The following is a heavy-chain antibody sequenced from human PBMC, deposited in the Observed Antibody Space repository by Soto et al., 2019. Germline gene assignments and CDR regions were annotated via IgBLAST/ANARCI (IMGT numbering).Heavy chain of an antibody. CDR1: GFTFSTYA. J-gene: IGHJ4*02. D-gene: IGHD3-3*01. Sequence: GGSLRLSCAASGFTFSTYAMSWVRQAPGKGLEWVSAISGSGGSTYYADSVKGRFTISRDNSKDTLYLQMNSLRAEDTAVYYCAKDSPQLRFLEWLLFGYWGQGPLVTVSS. CDR2: ISGSGGST. CDR3: AKDSPQLRFLEWLLFGY. V-gene: IGHV3-23*01.